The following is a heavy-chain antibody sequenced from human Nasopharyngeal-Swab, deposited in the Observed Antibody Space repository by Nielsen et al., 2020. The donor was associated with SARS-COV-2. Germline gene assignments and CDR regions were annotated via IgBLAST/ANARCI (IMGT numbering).Heavy chain of an antibody. V-gene: IGHV3-23*01. CDR2: LSGGGGST. D-gene: IGHD3-22*01. J-gene: IGHJ6*02. CDR1: GFTFSTYA. Sequence: GESLKISCAASGFTFSTYAMTWVRQAPGKGLEWVSTLSGGGGSTYYADSVKGRFTISRDNALYLEMNSLRAEDTAVYYCARDSTYDSSGYYYQRSDYYYYYGMDVWGQGTTVTVSS. CDR3: ARDSTYDSSGYYYQRSDYYYYYGMDV.